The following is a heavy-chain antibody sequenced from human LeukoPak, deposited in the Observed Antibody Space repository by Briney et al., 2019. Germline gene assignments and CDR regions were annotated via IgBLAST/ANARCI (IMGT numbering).Heavy chain of an antibody. CDR2: IYHSGST. V-gene: IGHV4-30-2*01. D-gene: IGHD3-3*01. CDR1: GGSISSGGYS. Sequence: SETLSLTCAVSGGSISSGGYSWSWIRQPPGTGLEWIGYIYHSGSTYYNPSLKSRVTISVDRSKNQFSLKLSSVTAADTAVYYCARERNDYDFWSGYYKANWFDPWGQGTLVTVSS. J-gene: IGHJ5*02. CDR3: ARERNDYDFWSGYYKANWFDP.